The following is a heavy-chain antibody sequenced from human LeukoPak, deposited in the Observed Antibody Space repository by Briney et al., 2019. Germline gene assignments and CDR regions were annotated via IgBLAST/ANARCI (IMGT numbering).Heavy chain of an antibody. CDR1: GFTFSSYG. CDR2: IWYDGSNK. J-gene: IGHJ5*02. CDR3: ARSDYGSGSYRMLRWAFDWFDP. Sequence: PGGSLRLSCAASGFTFSSYGMHWVRQAPGKGLEWVAVIWYDGSNKYYADSVKGRFTISRDNSKNTLYLQMNSLRAEDTAVYYCARSDYGSGSYRMLRWAFDWFDPWGQGTLVTVSS. D-gene: IGHD3-10*01. V-gene: IGHV3-33*01.